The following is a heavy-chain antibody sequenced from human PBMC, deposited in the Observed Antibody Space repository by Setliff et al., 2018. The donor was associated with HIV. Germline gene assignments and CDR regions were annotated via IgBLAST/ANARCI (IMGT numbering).Heavy chain of an antibody. CDR1: GFTFTNYY. CDR2: VKQDGTET. Sequence: PGGSLRLSCAASGFTFTNYYMSWVRQAPGKGLESVANVKQDGTETLYVDSVKGRFTISRDNAKNSLYLQMNSLRAEDTAVYFCARWGSGSYERVFDYWGQGMLVTVSS. D-gene: IGHD1-26*01. CDR3: ARWGSGSYERVFDY. V-gene: IGHV3-7*01. J-gene: IGHJ4*02.